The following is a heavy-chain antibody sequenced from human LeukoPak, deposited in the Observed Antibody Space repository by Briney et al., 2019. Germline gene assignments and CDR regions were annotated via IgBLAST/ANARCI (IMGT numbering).Heavy chain of an antibody. Sequence: GGSLRLSCAASGFTFSSYLMHWVRQAPGKGLEWVTVISYDGSNTYYPDSVRGRFTISRDNSKNTLYLQMNSLRTEDTAVYYCAKDTEGGYSGYDGFDPWGQGTLVTVSS. V-gene: IGHV3-30-3*01. D-gene: IGHD5-12*01. CDR3: AKDTEGGYSGYDGFDP. J-gene: IGHJ5*02. CDR2: ISYDGSNT. CDR1: GFTFSSYL.